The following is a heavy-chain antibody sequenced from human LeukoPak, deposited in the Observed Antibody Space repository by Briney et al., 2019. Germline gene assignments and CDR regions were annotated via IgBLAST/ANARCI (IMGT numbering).Heavy chain of an antibody. CDR3: ARHHDCSSSSCYSSYFDY. CDR2: MYYSGGP. CDR1: GGSFSGYY. V-gene: IGHV4-59*04. J-gene: IGHJ4*02. D-gene: IGHD2-2*01. Sequence: SETLSLTCAVYGGSFSGYYWSWIRQPPGKGLEWIGSMYYSGGPYYNPSLKSRVTMSVDTSKNQISLKLSTVTAADTAVYYCARHHDCSSSSCYSSYFDYWGQGTLVTVSS.